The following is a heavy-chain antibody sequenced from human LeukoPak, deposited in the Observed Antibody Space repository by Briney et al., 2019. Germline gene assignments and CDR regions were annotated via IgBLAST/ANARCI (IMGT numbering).Heavy chain of an antibody. CDR1: GFTFSSYA. J-gene: IGHJ4*02. V-gene: IGHV3-33*01. D-gene: IGHD3-22*01. Sequence: GRSLRLSCAASGFTFSSYAMYWVRQAPGKGLEWVTNIWYDGSNKYYADSVKGRSTISRDNSKNTLYLQMDSLRAEDTAVYYCARGLFNYDNSGLNYWGQGTLVTVTS. CDR2: IWYDGSNK. CDR3: ARGLFNYDNSGLNY.